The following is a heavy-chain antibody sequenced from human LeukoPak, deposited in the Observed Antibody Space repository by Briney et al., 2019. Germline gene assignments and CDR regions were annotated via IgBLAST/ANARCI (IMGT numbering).Heavy chain of an antibody. D-gene: IGHD3-10*01. CDR2: IYHSGST. J-gene: IGHJ4*02. CDR1: GGSISSGGYS. V-gene: IGHV4-30-2*01. CDR3: ASSPVSPYYFDY. Sequence: PSETLSLTCAVSGGSISSGGYSWSWIRQPPGKGLEWIGYIYHSGSTYYNPSLKSRVTISVDRSKNQFSLKLSSVTAADMAVYYCASSPVSPYYFDYWGQGTLVTVSS.